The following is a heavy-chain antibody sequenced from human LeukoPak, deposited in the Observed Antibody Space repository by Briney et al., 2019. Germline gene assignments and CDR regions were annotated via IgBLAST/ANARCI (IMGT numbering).Heavy chain of an antibody. CDR3: APDFNRGGRDHY. V-gene: IGHV3-48*02. CDR2: ISIGSDNI. D-gene: IGHD2/OR15-2a*01. CDR1: GFSFSAYS. J-gene: IGHJ4*02. Sequence: GGSLRLSCTASGFSFSAYSTNWVRQAPGKGLEWVSFISIGSDNIQYADPVRGRFTTSRDNAKNSLYLEMNSLRDEDTAVYYCAPDFNRGGRDHYWGQGTLVTVSS.